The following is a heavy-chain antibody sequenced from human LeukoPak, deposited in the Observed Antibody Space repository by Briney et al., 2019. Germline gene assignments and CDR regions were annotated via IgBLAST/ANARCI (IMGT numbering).Heavy chain of an antibody. J-gene: IGHJ4*02. CDR2: ISSSGSNI. Sequence: PGGSLRLSCAASGFTFSDYYMSWIRQAPGKGLEWVSYISSSGSNIYYAESVKGRFTISRDNAKNSLYRQRNSLRAEDTAVYYCARLEAAAGSVDYWGQGTLVTVSS. CDR3: ARLEAAAGSVDY. D-gene: IGHD6-13*01. CDR1: GFTFSDYY. V-gene: IGHV3-11*04.